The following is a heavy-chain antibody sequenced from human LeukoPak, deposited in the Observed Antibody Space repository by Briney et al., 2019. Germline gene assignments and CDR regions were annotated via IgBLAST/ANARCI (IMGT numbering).Heavy chain of an antibody. CDR1: GFTFSDYY. J-gene: IGHJ4*02. CDR2: ISYDGNTI. D-gene: IGHD4-11*01. Sequence: GGSLRLSCAASGFTFSDYYMSWIRQAPGKGLQWVAVISYDGNTIHYADSVKGRFTISRDTSKNTLYLQMNSLRTEDTAVYYCARSGGLQKFDYWGQGTLVTVSS. CDR3: ARSGGLQKFDY. V-gene: IGHV3-30-3*01.